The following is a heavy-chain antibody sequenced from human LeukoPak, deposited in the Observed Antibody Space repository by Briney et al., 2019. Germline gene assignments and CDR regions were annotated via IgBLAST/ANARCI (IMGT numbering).Heavy chain of an antibody. V-gene: IGHV1-8*01. D-gene: IGHD2-2*02. CDR1: GYTFTSYD. CDR3: ARLGGYQLLHRFGYWYFDL. Sequence: GASVKVSCKASGYTFTSYDINWVRQATGQGLEWMGWMNPNSGNTGYAQKFQGRVTMTRNTSISTAYMELSSLRSEDTAVYYCARLGGYQLLHRFGYWYFDLWGRGTLVTVSS. J-gene: IGHJ2*01. CDR2: MNPNSGNT.